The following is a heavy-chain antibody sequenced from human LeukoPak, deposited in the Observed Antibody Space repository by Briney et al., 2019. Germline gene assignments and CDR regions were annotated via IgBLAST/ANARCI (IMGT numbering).Heavy chain of an antibody. CDR1: GFTFSSYA. D-gene: IGHD2-15*01. J-gene: IGHJ6*02. Sequence: GGSLRLSCAASGFTFSSYAMSWVRRAPGKGLEWVSGITTSGGSASYADSVKGRFTISRDNSKNTLYLQMNSLRPEDTAVYYCAKGVVAATNAAYYGMDVWGQGTTVTVSS. CDR2: ITTSGGSA. V-gene: IGHV3-23*01. CDR3: AKGVVAATNAAYYGMDV.